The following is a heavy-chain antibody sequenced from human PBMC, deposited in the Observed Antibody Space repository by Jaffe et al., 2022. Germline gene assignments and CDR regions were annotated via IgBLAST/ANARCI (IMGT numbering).Heavy chain of an antibody. CDR1: GGSISSYY. CDR2: IYYSGST. D-gene: IGHD3-10*01. J-gene: IGHJ5*02. V-gene: IGHV4-59*01. Sequence: QVQLQESGPGLVKPSETLSLTCTVSGGSISSYYWSWIRQPPGKGLEWIGYIYYSGSTNYNPSLKSRVTISVDTSKNQFSLKLSSVTAADTAVYYCARASRELWFGESTPGWFDPWGQGTLVTVSS. CDR3: ARASRELWFGESTPGWFDP.